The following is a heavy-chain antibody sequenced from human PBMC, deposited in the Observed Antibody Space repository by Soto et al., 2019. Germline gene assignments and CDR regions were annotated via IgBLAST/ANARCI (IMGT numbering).Heavy chain of an antibody. V-gene: IGHV4-34*01. Sequence: QVQLQQWGAGLLKPSETLSLTCAVYGGSFSGYYWSWIRQPPGKGLEWIGEINHSGSTNYNPSLKGGVNISLDTSKNQLSLKLCSVPAAYTAVYYCARGHLPDFWSGYSAGGYYYYGMDVWGQGTTVTVSS. J-gene: IGHJ6*02. CDR1: GGSFSGYY. CDR2: INHSGST. CDR3: ARGHLPDFWSGYSAGGYYYYGMDV. D-gene: IGHD3-3*01.